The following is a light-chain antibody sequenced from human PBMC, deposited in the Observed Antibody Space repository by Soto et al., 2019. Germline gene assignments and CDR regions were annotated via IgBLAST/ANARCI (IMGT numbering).Light chain of an antibody. CDR1: SNDVGGYNF. J-gene: IGLJ2*01. V-gene: IGLV2-8*01. CDR3: SSYAGGTNLL. Sequence: QSALTQPPSASGSPGQSVTISCTGTSNDVGGYNFVSWYQQHPGKAPKLMIYEVTKRPSGVPDRFSGSRSGNSASLTVSGLQAEDEADYYCSSYAGGTNLLFGGGTKLTVL. CDR2: EVT.